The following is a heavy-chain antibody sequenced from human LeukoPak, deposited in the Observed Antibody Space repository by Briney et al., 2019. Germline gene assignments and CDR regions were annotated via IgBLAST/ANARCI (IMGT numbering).Heavy chain of an antibody. D-gene: IGHD3-22*01. CDR1: GFTFSSYP. CDR3: ARGRDRDCYYYMDV. V-gene: IGHV3-30*04. J-gene: IGHJ6*03. Sequence: GGSLRLSCAASGFTFSSYPMHWARQAPGKGPEWVALISYDESKKYYADSVKGRFTISRDNSKNTLFVQMNSLRVEDTAVYYCARGRDRDCYYYMDVWGKGTTVTVSS. CDR2: ISYDESKK.